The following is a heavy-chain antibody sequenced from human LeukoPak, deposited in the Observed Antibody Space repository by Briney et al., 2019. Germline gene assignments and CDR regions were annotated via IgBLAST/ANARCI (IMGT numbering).Heavy chain of an antibody. CDR3: ATAWFQRYCSSTSCSPMSDY. V-gene: IGHV1-18*01. CDR1: GYTFTSYG. CDR2: ISAYNGNT. D-gene: IGHD2-2*01. Sequence: ASVKVSCKASGYTFTSYGISWVRQAPGQGLEWMGWISAYNGNTNYAQKLQGRVTMTTDTSTSTAYMELRSLRSDDTAVYYCATAWFQRYCSSTSCSPMSDYWGQGTLVTVSS. J-gene: IGHJ4*02.